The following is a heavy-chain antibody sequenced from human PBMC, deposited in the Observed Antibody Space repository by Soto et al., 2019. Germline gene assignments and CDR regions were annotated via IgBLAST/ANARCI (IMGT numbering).Heavy chain of an antibody. D-gene: IGHD5-12*01. CDR2: ISGSGSPA. CDR1: GSIFSDFY. V-gene: IGHV3-11*01. CDR3: ARDVSRATIGDFDL. J-gene: IGHJ4*02. Sequence: GGSLRLSCAASGSIFSDFYMNWIRQAPGKGPEWLSYISGSGSPAWYADSVKGRFTISRDNAENTLTLEMTSLRAEDTAVYYCARDVSRATIGDFDLWGPGTLVTVSS.